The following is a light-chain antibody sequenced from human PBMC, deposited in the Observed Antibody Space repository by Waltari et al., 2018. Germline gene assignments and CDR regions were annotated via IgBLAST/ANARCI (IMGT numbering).Light chain of an antibody. CDR3: QHYNGFSSWT. Sequence: DIQMTQSPSTLSASVGDRVTITCRASQSISSWLAWYQQRPGKAPKLLIYKASSLKSGVPSRFSGSGSGTEFTLTISSLQPDDFATYYCQHYNGFSSWTFGQGTKVEIK. V-gene: IGKV1-5*03. CDR1: QSISSW. CDR2: KAS. J-gene: IGKJ1*01.